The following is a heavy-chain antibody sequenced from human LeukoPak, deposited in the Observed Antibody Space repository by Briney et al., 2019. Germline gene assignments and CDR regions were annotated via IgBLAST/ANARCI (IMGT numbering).Heavy chain of an antibody. CDR1: GYTVTNYN. D-gene: IGHD2-8*02. CDR2: INTYNGDT. Sequence: ASVKVSFEASGYTVTNYNISWVRQAPGQGLEWMGWINTYNGDTNYAQKLQGRVTMTTDTSTNTAYMDLRGLRSDDTAVYYCARESGHCSGDNCFYFFDLWGQGFLVTVSS. CDR3: ARESGHCSGDNCFYFFDL. J-gene: IGHJ4*02. V-gene: IGHV1-18*01.